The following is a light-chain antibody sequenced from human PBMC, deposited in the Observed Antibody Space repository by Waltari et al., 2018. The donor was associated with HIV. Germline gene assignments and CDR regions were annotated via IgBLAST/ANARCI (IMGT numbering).Light chain of an antibody. CDR2: KAS. CDR3: QQYNTYRT. V-gene: IGKV1-5*03. Sequence: LSASVGDRVTITCRASQSISNWLAWYQQKSGKAPKLLIYKASTLESGVPSRFSGSGFGTEFTLTINSLQPDDFATYYCQQYNTYRTFGQGTKVDI. J-gene: IGKJ1*01. CDR1: QSISNW.